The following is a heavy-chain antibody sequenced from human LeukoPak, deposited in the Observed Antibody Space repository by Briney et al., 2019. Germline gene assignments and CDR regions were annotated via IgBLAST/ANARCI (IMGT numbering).Heavy chain of an antibody. D-gene: IGHD3-10*01. CDR3: ARRDGFREF. CDR1: GGSISSSSYY. CDR2: IYYSGST. Sequence: SETLSLTCTVSGGSISSSSYYWGWIRQPPGKGLEWIGSIYYSGSTYYNPSLKSRVTISVDTSKNQFSLKLSSVTAADTAVYYCARRDGFREFWGRGTLVTVSS. J-gene: IGHJ4*02. V-gene: IGHV4-39*01.